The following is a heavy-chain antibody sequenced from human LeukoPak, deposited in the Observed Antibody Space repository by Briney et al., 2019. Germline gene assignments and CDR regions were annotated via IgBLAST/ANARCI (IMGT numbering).Heavy chain of an antibody. CDR3: TTGDDILTGYVFDY. CDR1: GFTSSNAW. V-gene: IGHV3-15*01. J-gene: IGHJ4*02. CDR2: IKSKTDGGTT. D-gene: IGHD3-9*01. Sequence: PGGSLRLSCAASGFTSSNAWMSWVRQAPGKGLEWVGRIKSKTDGGTTDYAAPVKGRFTISRDDSKNTLYLQMNSLKTEDTAVYYCTTGDDILTGYVFDYWGQGTLVTVSS.